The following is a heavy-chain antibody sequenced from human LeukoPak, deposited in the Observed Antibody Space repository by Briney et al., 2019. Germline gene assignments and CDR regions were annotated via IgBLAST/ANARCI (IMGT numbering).Heavy chain of an antibody. CDR1: LGSITVYS. V-gene: IGHV4-59*01. CDR2: IFYRGIT. J-gene: IGHJ4*02. Sequence: LGTLSLSCTLSLGSITVYSWSGVSQTPRGGLGWIWDIFYRGITNYKPPPTSRVTTSVDAPKSQCSLRLSSVSAADTAVYYCARYSGVGDCGGDCYLDYWGQGPLVRVSS. CDR3: ARYSGVGDCGGDCYLDY. D-gene: IGHD2-21*02.